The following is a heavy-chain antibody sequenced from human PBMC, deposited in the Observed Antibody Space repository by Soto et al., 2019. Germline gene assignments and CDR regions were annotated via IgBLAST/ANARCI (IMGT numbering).Heavy chain of an antibody. D-gene: IGHD4-17*01. CDR2: ISAYNGKT. Sequence: QVQLVQSGAEVKKPGASVKVSCKASGYTFTSYGISWVRQAPGQGLEWMGWISAYNGKTNYAQKLKGRVTMTTDTSTSKAYMELRRLRSDDTAVYYCARDEFGDPGVYWGQGTLVTVSS. CDR1: GYTFTSYG. J-gene: IGHJ4*02. V-gene: IGHV1-18*01. CDR3: ARDEFGDPGVY.